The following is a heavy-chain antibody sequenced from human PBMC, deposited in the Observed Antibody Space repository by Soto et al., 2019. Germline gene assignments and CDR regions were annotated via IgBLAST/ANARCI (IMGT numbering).Heavy chain of an antibody. CDR1: GFTFSSYG. Sequence: GGSLRLSCAASGFTFSSYGMHWVRQAPGKGLEWVAVIWYDGSNKYYADSVKGRFTISRDNSKNTLYLQMNSLRAEDTAVYYCARDCLKGYSGYDFKLRTGELDPWGQGTLVTVSS. V-gene: IGHV3-33*01. J-gene: IGHJ5*02. CDR2: IWYDGSNK. CDR3: ARDCLKGYSGYDFKLRTGELDP. D-gene: IGHD5-12*01.